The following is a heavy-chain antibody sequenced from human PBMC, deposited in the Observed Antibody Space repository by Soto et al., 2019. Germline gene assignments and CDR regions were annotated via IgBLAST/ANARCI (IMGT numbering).Heavy chain of an antibody. V-gene: IGHV4-30-2*06. CDR3: ASSRVVTTYFDY. J-gene: IGHJ4*02. CDR1: GGSISRAGYS. Sequence: QLQLQESGSRLVKPSQTLSLTCAVSGGSISRAGYSWSWIRQSPGKGVEWIGYMYNSGSTFYNPSLKSRLTISVDRSKNQLSLQLNSVTAADTAVYYCASSRVVTTYFDYWGQGTLVTVSS. CDR2: MYNSGST. D-gene: IGHD2-21*02.